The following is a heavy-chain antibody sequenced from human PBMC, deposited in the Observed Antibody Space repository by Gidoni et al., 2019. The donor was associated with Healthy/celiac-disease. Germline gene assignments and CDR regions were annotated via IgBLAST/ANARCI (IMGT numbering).Heavy chain of an antibody. CDR2: IWYDGSNK. Sequence: QVQLVESGGGVVQPGRSLRLSCAASGFTFSSYGMHWVRQAPGKGLEGVAVIWYDGSNKYYADSVKGRFTISRDNSKNTLYLQMNSLRAEDTAVYYCARDGEDDCSGGSCYTLRPPPPLDYWGQGTLVTVSS. V-gene: IGHV3-33*01. CDR3: ARDGEDDCSGGSCYTLRPPPPLDY. D-gene: IGHD2-15*01. CDR1: GFTFSSYG. J-gene: IGHJ4*02.